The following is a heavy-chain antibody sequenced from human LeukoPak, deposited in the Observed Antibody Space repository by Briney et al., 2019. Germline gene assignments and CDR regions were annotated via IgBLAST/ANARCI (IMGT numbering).Heavy chain of an antibody. Sequence: ASVKVSCKASGYTFTGYYMHWVRQAPGQGLEWMGWINPNSGGTNYAQKFQGRVTMTRDTSISTAYMELSRLRSDDTAVYYCARSFPYDSSGYPRNRLGYWGQGTLVTVSS. J-gene: IGHJ4*02. CDR1: GYTFTGYY. CDR3: ARSFPYDSSGYPRNRLGY. D-gene: IGHD3-22*01. CDR2: INPNSGGT. V-gene: IGHV1-2*02.